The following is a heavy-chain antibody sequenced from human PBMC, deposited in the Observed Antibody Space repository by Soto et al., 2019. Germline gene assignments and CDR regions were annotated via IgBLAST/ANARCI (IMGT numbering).Heavy chain of an antibody. J-gene: IGHJ4*02. V-gene: IGHV4-34*01. CDR1: AGSSSGYY. D-gene: IGHD2-15*01. CDR2: INHGGST. CDR3: ARAAPRYCSGGSCYTGWPY. Sequence: SETLSLTCAVYAGSSSGYYRGWIRHPPGKGLEWIGEINHGGSTNYNPSLKSRVTISVDTSKNQFSLKLSSVTAADTAVYYCARAAPRYCSGGSCYTGWPYWGLGTLVTVS.